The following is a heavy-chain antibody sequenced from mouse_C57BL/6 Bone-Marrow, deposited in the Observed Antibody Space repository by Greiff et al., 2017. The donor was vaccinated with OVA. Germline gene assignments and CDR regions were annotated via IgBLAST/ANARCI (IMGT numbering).Heavy chain of an antibody. Sequence: VQLKQSGAELVRPGASVKLSCTASGFNIKDDYMHWVKQRPEQGLEWIGWIDPENGDTEYASKFQGKATITADTSSNTAYLQLSSLTSEDTAVYYCARMVYDYAWFAYWGQGTLVTVAA. CDR2: IDPENGDT. D-gene: IGHD2-4*01. V-gene: IGHV14-4*01. J-gene: IGHJ3*01. CDR1: GFNIKDDY. CDR3: ARMVYDYAWFAY.